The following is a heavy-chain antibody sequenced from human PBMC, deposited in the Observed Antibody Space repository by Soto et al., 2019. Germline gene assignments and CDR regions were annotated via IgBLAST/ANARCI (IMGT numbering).Heavy chain of an antibody. D-gene: IGHD6-6*01. J-gene: IGHJ6*02. CDR1: GGTFSSYA. CDR2: IIPIFGTA. CDR3: ARLGYSSSGTYYYYGMEV. Sequence: QVQLVQSGAEVKKPGSSVKVSCKASGGTFSSYAISWVRQAPGQGLEWMGGIIPIFGTANYAQKFQGRVTITADESTSTAYKELRSLRSEDTAVYYCARLGYSSSGTYYYYGMEVWGQGTTVTVSS. V-gene: IGHV1-69*01.